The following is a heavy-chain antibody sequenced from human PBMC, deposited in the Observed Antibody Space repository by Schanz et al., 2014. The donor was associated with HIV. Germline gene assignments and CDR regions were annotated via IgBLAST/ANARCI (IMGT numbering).Heavy chain of an antibody. D-gene: IGHD3-22*01. CDR1: GFTFHDYT. J-gene: IGHJ6*02. CDR3: AKNLRSGYPQSSGMDV. V-gene: IGHV3-43*01. Sequence: EVQLVESGGLVVQPGGSLRLSCAASGFTFHDYTMHWVRQAPGEGLEWVSLISWDGRSTYYADSVKGRFTVSRDNSKNSLYLQMSSLKTDDTALYYCAKNLRSGYPQSSGMDVWGQGTTVTVSS. CDR2: ISWDGRST.